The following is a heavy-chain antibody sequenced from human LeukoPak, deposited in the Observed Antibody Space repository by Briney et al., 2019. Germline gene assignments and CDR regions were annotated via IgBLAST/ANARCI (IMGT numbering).Heavy chain of an antibody. CDR2: IDSDGRST. J-gene: IGHJ6*02. CDR1: GFTFSRYW. V-gene: IGHV3-74*01. Sequence: GGSLRPSCAASGFTFSRYWMHWVRQAPGKGLVWVSRIDSDGRSTGYADSVKGRFTISRDNSKNTLYLQMNSLRAEDTAVYYCARDTQYSSSWTEVYYYYGMDVWGQGTTVTVSS. D-gene: IGHD6-13*01. CDR3: ARDTQYSSSWTEVYYYYGMDV.